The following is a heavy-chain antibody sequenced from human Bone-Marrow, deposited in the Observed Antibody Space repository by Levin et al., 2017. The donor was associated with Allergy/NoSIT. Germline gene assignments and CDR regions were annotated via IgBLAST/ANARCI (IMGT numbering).Heavy chain of an antibody. CDR1: GFTFSSYG. D-gene: IGHD2-2*02. CDR3: ARWGDCSSTSCYKLALFYYYYMDV. V-gene: IGHV3-33*01. CDR2: IWYDGSNK. J-gene: IGHJ6*03. Sequence: SGGSLRLSCAASGFTFSSYGMHWVRQAPGKGLEWVAVIWYDGSNKYYADSVKGRFTISRDNSKNTLYLQMNSLRAEDTAVYYCARWGDCSSTSCYKLALFYYYYMDVWGKGTTVTVSS.